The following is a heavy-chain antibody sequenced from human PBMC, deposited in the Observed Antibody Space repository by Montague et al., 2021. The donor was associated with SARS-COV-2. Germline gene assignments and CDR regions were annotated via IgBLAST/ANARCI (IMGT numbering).Heavy chain of an antibody. Sequence: SLRLSCAASGFTFSSYAMHWVRQAPGKGLEWVAVISYDGSNKYYTDSVKGRFTISRDNSKNTLYLQMNSLRAEDTAVYYCAGGAKGNYCYGMDVWGQGTTVTVSS. J-gene: IGHJ6*02. CDR2: ISYDGSNK. D-gene: IGHD3-10*01. V-gene: IGHV3-30*04. CDR1: GFTFSSYA. CDR3: AGGAKGNYCYGMDV.